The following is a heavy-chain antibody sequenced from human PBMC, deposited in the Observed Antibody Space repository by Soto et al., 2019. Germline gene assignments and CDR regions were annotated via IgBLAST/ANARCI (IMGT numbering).Heavy chain of an antibody. D-gene: IGHD2-8*02. Sequence: SETLSLTCTVSGGSISSGGYSWSWIRQPPGTGLEWIGEITHSGSTNYNPSLKSRVTISVDTSKNQFSLKLTYVTAADTAVYYCARDKITGLFDYWGQGTLVTVSS. V-gene: IGHV4-39*07. J-gene: IGHJ4*02. CDR2: ITHSGST. CDR3: ARDKITGLFDY. CDR1: GGSISSGGYS.